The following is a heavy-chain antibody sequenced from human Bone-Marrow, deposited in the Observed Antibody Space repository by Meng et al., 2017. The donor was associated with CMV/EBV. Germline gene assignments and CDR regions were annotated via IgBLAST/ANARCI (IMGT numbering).Heavy chain of an antibody. D-gene: IGHD5-12*01. Sequence: FRNAWMSWVRQAPGKGLEWVGRIKSKTDGGTTDYAAPVKGRFTISRDDSKNTAYLQMNSLKTEDTAVYYCTRRSGYDYGGGYYFDYWGQGTLVTVSS. CDR1: FRNAW. CDR3: TRRSGYDYGGGYYFDY. V-gene: IGHV3-15*01. CDR2: IKSKTDGGTT. J-gene: IGHJ4*02.